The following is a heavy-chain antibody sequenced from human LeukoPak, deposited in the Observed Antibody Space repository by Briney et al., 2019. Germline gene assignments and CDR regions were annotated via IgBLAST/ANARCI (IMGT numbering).Heavy chain of an antibody. CDR2: INHSGST. CDR1: GGSFSGYY. J-gene: IGHJ6*03. CDR3: ARGLEGIFGLEYYYYMDV. V-gene: IGHV4-34*01. D-gene: IGHD3/OR15-3a*01. Sequence: SETLSLTCAVYGGSFSGYYWSWIRQPPGKGLEWIGEINHSGSTNYNPSLKSRVAISVDTSKNQFSLKLSSVTAADTAVYYCARGLEGIFGLEYYYYMDVWGKGTTVTVSS.